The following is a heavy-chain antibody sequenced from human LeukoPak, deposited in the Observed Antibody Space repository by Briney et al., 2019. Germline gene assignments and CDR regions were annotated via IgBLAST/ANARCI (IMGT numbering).Heavy chain of an antibody. J-gene: IGHJ4*02. CDR3: ARGFPPRIYYDSSGYYSYYFDY. CDR1: GYTFTGYY. V-gene: IGHV1-18*04. D-gene: IGHD3-22*01. Sequence: ASVKVSCKASGYTFTGYYMHWVRQAPGQGLEWMGWISGYNGHTNYAQKLQGRVTMTTDTSTSTAYMDLRSLRSDDTAVYYCARGFPPRIYYDSSGYYSYYFDYWGQGTLVTVSS. CDR2: ISGYNGHT.